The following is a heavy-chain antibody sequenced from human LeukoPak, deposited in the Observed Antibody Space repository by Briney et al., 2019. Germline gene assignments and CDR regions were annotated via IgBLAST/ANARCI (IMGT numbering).Heavy chain of an antibody. CDR1: GYSISSGYY. Sequence: SETLSLTCAVSGYSISSGYYWGWIRPPPGKGLEWIGSIYHSGSTYYNPSLKSRVTISVDTSKNQFSLKLSSVTAADTAVYYCARVGSPVLLWFGGLLEGNWFDPWGQGTLVTVSS. V-gene: IGHV4-38-2*01. J-gene: IGHJ5*02. D-gene: IGHD3-10*01. CDR2: IYHSGST. CDR3: ARVGSPVLLWFGGLLEGNWFDP.